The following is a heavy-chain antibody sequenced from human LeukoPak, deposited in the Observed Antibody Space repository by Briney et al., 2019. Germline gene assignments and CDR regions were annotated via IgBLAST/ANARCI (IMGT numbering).Heavy chain of an antibody. CDR1: GYIFTDYH. Sequence: ASVKVSCKASGYIFTDYHIHWVRQAPGQGLEWMTYINPNNGGTDYAQKFQGRVTMTRDTSISTAYMELIRLTSDDTAIYYCARQGGGTGSGRGFDVWGQGTMVTVSS. J-gene: IGHJ3*01. CDR3: ARQGGGTGSGRGFDV. V-gene: IGHV1-2*02. D-gene: IGHD6-19*01. CDR2: INPNNGGT.